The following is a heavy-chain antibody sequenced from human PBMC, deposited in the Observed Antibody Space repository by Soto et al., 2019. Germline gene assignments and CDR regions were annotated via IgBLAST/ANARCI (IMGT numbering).Heavy chain of an antibody. J-gene: IGHJ4*02. CDR2: IWYDGSNK. CDR1: GFTFSSYG. D-gene: IGHD6-13*01. CDR3: ARDLAAAGDY. Sequence: QVQLVESGGGVVQPGRSLRLSCAASGFTFSSYGMHWVRQAPGKGLEWVAVIWYDGSNKYYADSVKGRFTISRDNSKNKLYLQMNSLRAEGTAVYYCARDLAAAGDYWGQGTLVTVSS. V-gene: IGHV3-33*01.